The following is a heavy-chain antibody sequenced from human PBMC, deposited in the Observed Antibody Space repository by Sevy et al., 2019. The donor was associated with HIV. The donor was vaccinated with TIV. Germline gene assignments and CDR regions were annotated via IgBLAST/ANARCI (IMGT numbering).Heavy chain of an antibody. J-gene: IGHJ4*02. CDR3: SRPVRGAGTYSFDH. V-gene: IGHV3-49*03. CDR2: IRRQLDGATT. CDR1: GYSFRDYG. D-gene: IGHD3-10*01. Sequence: GGSLRLSCRVSGYSFRDYGMSWFRQTPGKGLEWVGFIRRQLDGATTEYAASVKDRFTISRDDSKSIAYLQMNSLKVEDAAVYYCSRPVRGAGTYSFDHWGQGTVVTVSS.